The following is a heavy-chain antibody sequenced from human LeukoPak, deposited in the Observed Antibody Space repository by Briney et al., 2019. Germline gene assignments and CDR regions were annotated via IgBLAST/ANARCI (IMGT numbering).Heavy chain of an antibody. D-gene: IGHD1-26*01. Sequence: ASVKVSCKASGYTFTSYGISWVRQAPGQGLEWMGWISTYNGNTNYAQKLQGRVTMTTDTSTSTAYMKLRSLRSDDTAVYYCARDQDGSYPFDYWGQGTLVTVSS. CDR2: ISTYNGNT. CDR1: GYTFTSYG. V-gene: IGHV1-18*01. CDR3: ARDQDGSYPFDY. J-gene: IGHJ4*02.